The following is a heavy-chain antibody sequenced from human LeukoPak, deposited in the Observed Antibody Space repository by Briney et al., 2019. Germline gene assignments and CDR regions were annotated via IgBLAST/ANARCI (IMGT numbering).Heavy chain of an antibody. CDR1: GFTVSSNY. J-gene: IGHJ5*02. CDR3: ARGVYYGSGSYIGDP. CDR2: IYSSGST. D-gene: IGHD3-10*01. V-gene: IGHV3-53*01. Sequence: PGGSLRLSCAASGFTVSSNYMSWVRQAPGKGLEWVSVIYSSGSTYYADSVKGRFIISRDNSKNTLYLQMNSLRAEDTAVYYCARGVYYGSGSYIGDPWGQGTLVTVSS.